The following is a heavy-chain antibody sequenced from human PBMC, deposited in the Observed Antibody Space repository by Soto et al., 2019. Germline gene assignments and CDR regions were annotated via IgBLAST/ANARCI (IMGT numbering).Heavy chain of an antibody. V-gene: IGHV3-11*06. J-gene: IGHJ4*02. CDR3: ARGGDYGGHFDY. D-gene: IGHD4-17*01. Sequence: PVGSLRLSCAASGFTFSDHYMSWIRQAPGKGLEWVSYISSSSSYTNYADSVKGRFTISRDNAKNSLYLQMNSLRAEDTAVYYCARGGDYGGHFDYWGQGTLVTVSS. CDR2: ISSSSSYT. CDR1: GFTFSDHY.